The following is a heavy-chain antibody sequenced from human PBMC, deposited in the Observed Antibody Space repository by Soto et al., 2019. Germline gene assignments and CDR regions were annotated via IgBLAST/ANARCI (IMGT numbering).Heavy chain of an antibody. CDR1: GYTFTSYA. CDR2: INAGNGNT. Sequence: GASVKVSCKASGYTFTSYAMHWVHQAPGQRLEWMGWINAGNGNTKYSQKFQGRVTITRDTSASTAYMELSSLRSEDTAVYYCARDLGWWPWDYWGQGTLVTVSS. J-gene: IGHJ4*02. V-gene: IGHV1-3*01. CDR3: ARDLGWWPWDY. D-gene: IGHD2-15*01.